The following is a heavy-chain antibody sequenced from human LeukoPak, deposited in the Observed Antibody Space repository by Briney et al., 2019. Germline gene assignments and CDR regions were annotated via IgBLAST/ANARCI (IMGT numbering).Heavy chain of an antibody. V-gene: IGHV1-18*01. CDR1: GGTFSSYA. D-gene: IGHD4-17*01. CDR3: ARDSATVTTLWFDP. Sequence: ASVKVSCKASGGTFSSYAISWVRQAPGQGLEWMGWISAYNGNTNYAQKLQGRVTMTTDTSTSTAYMELRSLRSDDTAVYYCARDSATVTTLWFDPWGQGTLVTVSS. J-gene: IGHJ5*02. CDR2: ISAYNGNT.